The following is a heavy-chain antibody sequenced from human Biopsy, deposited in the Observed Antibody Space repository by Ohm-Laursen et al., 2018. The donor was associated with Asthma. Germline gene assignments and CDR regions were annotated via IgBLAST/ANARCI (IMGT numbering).Heavy chain of an antibody. CDR3: VRWRSGYPDHYSDF. D-gene: IGHD2-21*01. Sequence: SLRLSCAASGFTFRNFGMHWVRQAPGKGLEWVALISSDVREWYTDSVKGRFTISRDNSKNTLDLQMNSLRGDDTAVYYCVRWRSGYPDHYSDFWGLGTLVTVSS. V-gene: IGHV3-30*03. CDR2: ISSDVRE. CDR1: GFTFRNFG. J-gene: IGHJ4*02.